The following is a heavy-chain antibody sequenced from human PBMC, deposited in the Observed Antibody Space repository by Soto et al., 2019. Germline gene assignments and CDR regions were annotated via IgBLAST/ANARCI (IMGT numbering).Heavy chain of an antibody. J-gene: IGHJ4*02. CDR1: GCTFSSYA. CDR2: ISGSGGST. D-gene: IGHD6-19*01. Sequence: GGSLRVSCSASGCTFSSYAMSWVRQAPGKGLEWVSAISGSGGSTYYADSVKGRFTISRDNSKNTLYLQMNSLRAEDTAVYYCARVRGYGSGWWFDYWGQGTLVTVSS. CDR3: ARVRGYGSGWWFDY. V-gene: IGHV3-23*01.